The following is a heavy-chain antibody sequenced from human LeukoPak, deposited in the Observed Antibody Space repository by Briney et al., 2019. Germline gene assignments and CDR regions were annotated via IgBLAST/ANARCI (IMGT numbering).Heavy chain of an antibody. CDR3: ARVPPGGAVNDAFDI. Sequence: GASVKVSCKDSGYTFTSYGISWVRQAPGQGLEWMGWIGAYNGNTNYAQKLQGRVTMTTDTSTSTAYMELRSLRSDDTSVYYCARVPPGGAVNDAFDIWGQGTMVTVSS. V-gene: IGHV1-18*01. D-gene: IGHD1-26*01. J-gene: IGHJ3*02. CDR2: IGAYNGNT. CDR1: GYTFTSYG.